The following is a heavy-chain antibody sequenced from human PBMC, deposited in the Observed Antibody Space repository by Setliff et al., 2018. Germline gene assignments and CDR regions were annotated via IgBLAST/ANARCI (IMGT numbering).Heavy chain of an antibody. CDR3: ARATRRGYSYGSEGKGFDY. D-gene: IGHD5-18*01. Sequence: ASVKVSCKASGYTFTSYDINWVRQATGQGLEWMGWMNPNSGNTGYAQKFQGRVTMTRNTSISTAYMELSSLRSEDTAVYYCARATRRGYSYGSEGKGFDYWGQGTLVTVSS. V-gene: IGHV1-8*02. J-gene: IGHJ4*02. CDR1: GYTFTSYD. CDR2: MNPNSGNT.